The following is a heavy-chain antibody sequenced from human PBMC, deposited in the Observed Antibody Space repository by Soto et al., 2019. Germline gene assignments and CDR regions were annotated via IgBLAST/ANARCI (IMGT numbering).Heavy chain of an antibody. V-gene: IGHV3-72*01. CDR3: AGSGYYPNYFDY. D-gene: IGHD3-22*01. CDR2: TRNKANSYTT. CDR1: GFTFSDYY. Sequence: RLSCAASGFTFSDYYINWVRQAPGKGLEWVGRTRNKANSYTTDYAAFVKGRFTISRDDSKNLIYLQMNSLKTADTAVYYCAGSGYYPNYFDYWGQGTLVTVSS. J-gene: IGHJ4*02.